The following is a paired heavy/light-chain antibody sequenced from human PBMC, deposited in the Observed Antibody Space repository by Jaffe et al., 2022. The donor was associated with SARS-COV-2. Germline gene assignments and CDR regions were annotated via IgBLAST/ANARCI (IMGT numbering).Heavy chain of an antibody. Sequence: EVQLLESGGGLVQPGGSLRLSCAASGFTFSNYAMTWVRQAPGKGLEWVSAISGTGGSTYYADSVKGRFTMSRDNSKNTVYLQMSSLRGEDTAVYYCAKVLVLAVDGDLDYWGQGTLVTVSS. D-gene: IGHD6-19*01. J-gene: IGHJ4*02. CDR1: GFTFSNYA. CDR3: AKVLVLAVDGDLDY. CDR2: ISGTGGST. V-gene: IGHV3-23*01.
Light chain of an antibody. V-gene: IGKV1-39*01. CDR1: QTINKY. CDR3: QHSYSDPPYT. CDR2: TTS. Sequence: DIQMTQSPSSLSASVGDRVTITCRASQTINKYLNWYQHKSGKAPKLLIQTTSRLQSGVPSRFSGSGSGTDFTLTVSSLQPEDVATYYCQHSYSDPPYTFGQGTKVEIK. J-gene: IGKJ2*01.